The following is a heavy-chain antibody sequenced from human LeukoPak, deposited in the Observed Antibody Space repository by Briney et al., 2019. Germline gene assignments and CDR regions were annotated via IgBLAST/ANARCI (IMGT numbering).Heavy chain of an antibody. CDR2: ISKDGSDT. Sequence: LPGGSLRLSCAASGFTFSSYAMFWVRQAPGKGLEWVTIISKDGSDTFYADSVKGRFTISRDNSKNTLYLQLNSLTTEDTALYYCARDFWWLPDYRGQGTLVTVSS. V-gene: IGHV3-30-3*01. J-gene: IGHJ4*02. CDR1: GFTFSSYA. D-gene: IGHD3-3*01. CDR3: ARDFWWLPDY.